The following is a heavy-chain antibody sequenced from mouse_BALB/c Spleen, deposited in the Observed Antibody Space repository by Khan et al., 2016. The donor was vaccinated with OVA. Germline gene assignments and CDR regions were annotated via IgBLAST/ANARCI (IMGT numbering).Heavy chain of an antibody. CDR1: GFSLSRYN. J-gene: IGHJ4*01. V-gene: IGHV2-6-4*01. Sequence: VELVESGPGLVAPSQSLSITCTVSGFSLSRYNIHWVRQPPRKGLEWRGMIWGGGGTDYNSTLQSRLSIRKDNSKNQVLLQMNSLQTDDTAMYYCARGYYRYDGYYAMDYWGQGTSVTVSS. D-gene: IGHD2-14*01. CDR3: ARGYYRYDGYYAMDY. CDR2: IWGGGGT.